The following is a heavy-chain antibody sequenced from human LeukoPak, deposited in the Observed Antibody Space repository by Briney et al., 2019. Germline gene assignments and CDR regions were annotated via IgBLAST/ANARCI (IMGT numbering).Heavy chain of an antibody. D-gene: IGHD6-19*01. V-gene: IGHV3-30-3*01. CDR1: GFTFSTSA. CDR2: IPYDGSDK. CDR3: AKDFDGAVAPGY. Sequence: GSLRLSCAASGFTFSTSAMHWVRQAPGKGLEWVAVIPYDGSDKYYADSVKGRFTISRDNSKNTLYLQMNSLRAEDTAVYYCAKDFDGAVAPGYWGQGTLVTVSS. J-gene: IGHJ4*02.